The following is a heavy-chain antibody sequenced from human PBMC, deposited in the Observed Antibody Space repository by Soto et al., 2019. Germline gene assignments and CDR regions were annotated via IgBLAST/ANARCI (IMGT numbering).Heavy chain of an antibody. J-gene: IGHJ4*02. V-gene: IGHV3-64D*06. D-gene: IGHD6-6*01. CDR3: VKDQWGSSWAFDY. Sequence: PGGSLRLSCSASGFTFSSYAMHWVRQAPGKGLEYVSGISSNGGSTYYADSVKGRFTISRDNSKNTLYLQMSSLRAEDTAVYYCVKDQWGSSWAFDYWGQGTLVTVSS. CDR1: GFTFSSYA. CDR2: ISSNGGST.